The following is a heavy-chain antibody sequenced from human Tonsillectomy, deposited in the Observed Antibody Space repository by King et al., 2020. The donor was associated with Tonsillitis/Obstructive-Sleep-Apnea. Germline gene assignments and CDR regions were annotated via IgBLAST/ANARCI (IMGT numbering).Heavy chain of an antibody. CDR3: AIGMERWGWPDC. J-gene: IGHJ4*02. D-gene: IGHD1-1*01. V-gene: IGHV4-34*01. CDR2: INHIGST. CDR1: GGSVSGYY. Sequence: VQLQQWGAGLLKPSETLSLTSAVYGGSVSGYYWSWIRHPPGRGLEWIGEINHIGSTNYNPSLKSRVTISVDTSKNQFSLKLSSVTAADTAGYYCAIGMERWGWPDCWGQGTLVTVSS.